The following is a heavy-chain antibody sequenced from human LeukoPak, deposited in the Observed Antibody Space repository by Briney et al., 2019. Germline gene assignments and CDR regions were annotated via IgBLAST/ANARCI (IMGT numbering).Heavy chain of an antibody. D-gene: IGHD3-10*01. CDR2: ISGSGGIT. Sequence: GGTLRLSCVVSGFIFRDYGLSWLRQAPGQGLEWVSAISGSGGITDYADFVKGRFTISRDNSKNTLYLQMNSLRVEDTAMYYCVVRLPASGAYWGQGALVTVSS. V-gene: IGHV3-23*01. CDR1: GFIFRDYG. CDR3: VVRLPASGAY. J-gene: IGHJ1*01.